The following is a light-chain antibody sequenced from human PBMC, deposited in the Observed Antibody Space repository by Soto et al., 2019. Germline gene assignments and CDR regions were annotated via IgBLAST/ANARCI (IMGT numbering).Light chain of an antibody. Sequence: EVVLTQSPGTLSLSPGERATLSCRASQSINSIYLSWYQQKPGQAPRLLIYAASSREAGIPDRFSGSGSGTDFTLTISSLEPEDFAVYYCEQYDTSPYTFGQGTKLEIK. V-gene: IGKV3-20*01. CDR3: EQYDTSPYT. J-gene: IGKJ2*01. CDR1: QSINSIY. CDR2: AAS.